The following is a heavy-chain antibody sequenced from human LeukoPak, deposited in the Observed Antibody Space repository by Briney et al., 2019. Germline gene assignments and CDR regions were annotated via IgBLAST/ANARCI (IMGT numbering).Heavy chain of an antibody. CDR1: GYSISSGYY. V-gene: IGHV4-38-2*01. J-gene: IGHJ4*02. D-gene: IGHD6-13*01. Sequence: SETLSLTCAVSGYSISSGYYWGWIRQPPGKGLEWIWSTFHSGSTFYNPSLKSRVTISVDTSKNQFSLKLSSVTAADTAVYYCARVSSLGGIAAAGTGYFDYWGQGTLVTVSS. CDR2: TFHSGST. CDR3: ARVSSLGGIAAAGTGYFDY.